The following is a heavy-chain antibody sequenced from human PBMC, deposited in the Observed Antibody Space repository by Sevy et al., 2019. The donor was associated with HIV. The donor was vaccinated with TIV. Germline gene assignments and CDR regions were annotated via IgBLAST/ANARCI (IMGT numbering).Heavy chain of an antibody. V-gene: IGHV3-43D*03. CDR3: AKGIGVAGTGPFLAGMDV. CDR2: ISWDGGST. J-gene: IGHJ6*02. CDR1: GFTFDDYA. Sequence: GGSLRLSCAASGFTFDDYAMHWVRQAPGKGLEWVSLISWDGGSTYYADSVKGRFTISRDNSKNSLYLQMNSLRAEDTALYYCAKGIGVAGTGPFLAGMDVWGQGTTVTVSS. D-gene: IGHD6-19*01.